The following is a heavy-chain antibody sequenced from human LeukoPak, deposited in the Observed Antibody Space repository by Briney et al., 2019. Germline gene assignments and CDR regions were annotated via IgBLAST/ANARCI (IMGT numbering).Heavy chain of an antibody. CDR3: AKAYSSSWYFFDY. J-gene: IGHJ4*02. CDR1: GFTFSNYA. CDR2: ISGSGGST. V-gene: IGHV3-23*01. Sequence: GGSLRLSCAASGFTFSNYAMSWVRQAPGKGLEWVSTISGSGGSTYYADSVKGRFTISRGNSKNTLYLQMNSLRAEDTAVYYCAKAYSSSWYFFDYWGQGILVTVSS. D-gene: IGHD6-13*01.